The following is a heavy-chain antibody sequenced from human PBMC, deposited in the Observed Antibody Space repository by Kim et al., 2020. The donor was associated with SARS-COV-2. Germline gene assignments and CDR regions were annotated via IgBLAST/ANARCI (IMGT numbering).Heavy chain of an antibody. CDR2: INTNTGYP. Sequence: ASVKVSCKTSGYIFSNYVMNWVRQAPGQGLEWMGWINTNTGYPTYAQGFPGRFVFSLDTSINTAYLQISSLKTDDTAVYYCARGDGWFDFWGQGTLVTVSS. CDR3: ARGDGWFDF. D-gene: IGHD2-21*02. CDR1: GYIFSNYV. V-gene: IGHV7-4-1*02. J-gene: IGHJ4*02.